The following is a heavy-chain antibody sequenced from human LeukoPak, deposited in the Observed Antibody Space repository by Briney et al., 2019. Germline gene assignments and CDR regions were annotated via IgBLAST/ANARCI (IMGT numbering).Heavy chain of an antibody. Sequence: GGSLRLSCAASGFTFSSYAMSWVRQAPGKGLEWVSAISGSGGSTYYADSVKGRFTISRDNSKNTLYLQMNSLRAEDTAVYYCARDRVISSSGWYAFDIWGQGTMVTDSS. CDR2: ISGSGGST. J-gene: IGHJ3*02. D-gene: IGHD6-19*01. CDR1: GFTFSSYA. V-gene: IGHV3-23*01. CDR3: ARDRVISSSGWYAFDI.